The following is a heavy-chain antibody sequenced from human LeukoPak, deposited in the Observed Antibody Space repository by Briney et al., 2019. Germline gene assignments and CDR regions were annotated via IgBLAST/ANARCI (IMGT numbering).Heavy chain of an antibody. V-gene: IGHV3-30*09. J-gene: IGHJ4*02. CDR3: ARDRYSSGCGTL. D-gene: IGHD6-19*01. CDR2: ISYDGSNK. Sequence: GRSLRLSCAASGFTFSSYAMHWVRQAPGKGLEWVAVISYDGSNKYYADSVKGRFAISRDNSKNTLYLQMNSLRAEDTAVYYCARDRYSSGCGTLWGQGTLVTVSS. CDR1: GFTFSSYA.